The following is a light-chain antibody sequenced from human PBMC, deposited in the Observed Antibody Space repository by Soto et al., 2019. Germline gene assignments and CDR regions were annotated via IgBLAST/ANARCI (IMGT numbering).Light chain of an antibody. CDR2: KAS. CDR1: QSVSSW. J-gene: IGKJ1*01. V-gene: IGKV1-5*03. CDR3: QQYNNWPQT. Sequence: DIQMTQSPSTLPASVGDRVTITCRASQSVSSWLAWYQQKPGKDPKLLIYKASRLESGVPSRFSGSGSGTEFTLTISSLQSEDFAVYYCQQYNNWPQTCGQGTKGEIK.